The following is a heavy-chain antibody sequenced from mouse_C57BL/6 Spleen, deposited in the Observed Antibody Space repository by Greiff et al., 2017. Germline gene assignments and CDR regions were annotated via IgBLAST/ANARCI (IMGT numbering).Heavy chain of an antibody. V-gene: IGHV1-82*01. CDR3: ARVDTTVVATEAMDY. D-gene: IGHD1-1*01. J-gene: IGHJ4*01. CDR1: GYAFSSSW. Sequence: VQLQQSGPELVKPGASVKISCKASGYAFSSSWMNWVKQRPGKGLEWIGRISPGDGDTNYNGKFKGKATLTADKSSSTAYMQLSSLTSEYSAVYFCARVDTTVVATEAMDYWGQGTSVTVSS. CDR2: ISPGDGDT.